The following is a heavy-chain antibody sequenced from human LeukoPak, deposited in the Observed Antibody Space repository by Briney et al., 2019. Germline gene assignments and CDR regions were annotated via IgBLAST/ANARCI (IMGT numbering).Heavy chain of an antibody. CDR3: AGDYMLSFDILTGYDDY. V-gene: IGHV3-11*01. CDR1: GFTFSDYY. CDR2: ISSSGSTI. J-gene: IGHJ4*02. D-gene: IGHD3-9*01. Sequence: GGSLRLSCAASGFTFSDYYMSWIRQAPGKGLEWVSYISSSGSTIYYADTVKGRFTISRDNAKNSLYLQMNSLRAEDTAVYYCAGDYMLSFDILTGYDDYWGQGTLVTVSS.